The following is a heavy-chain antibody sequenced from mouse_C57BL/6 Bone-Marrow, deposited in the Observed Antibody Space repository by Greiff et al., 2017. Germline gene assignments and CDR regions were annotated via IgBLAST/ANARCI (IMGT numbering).Heavy chain of an antibody. CDR1: GFTFSSYA. D-gene: IGHD2-4*01. CDR2: ISSGGDYI. CDR3: TRGVMIPYYFDY. V-gene: IGHV5-9-1*02. J-gene: IGHJ2*01. Sequence: VQLKESGEGLVKPGGSLKLSCAASGFTFSSYAMSWVRQTPEKRLEWVAYISSGGDYIYYADTVKGRFTISRDNARNTLYLQMSSLKSEDTAMYYCTRGVMIPYYFDYWGQGTTLTVSS.